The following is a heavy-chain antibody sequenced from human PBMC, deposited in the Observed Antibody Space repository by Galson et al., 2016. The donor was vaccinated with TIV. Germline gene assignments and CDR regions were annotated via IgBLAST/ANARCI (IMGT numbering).Heavy chain of an antibody. CDR3: AKQLDFDQRVLDAFHI. CDR1: GYSFTSYW. Sequence: QSGAEVTKPGESLKISCKGSGYSFTSYWIAWVRQMPGKGLELMGVIHPGDSDTRYSPSFQGQVSISADRSISTAYLQWSSLKASDNAMYYCAKQLDFDQRVLDAFHIWGQGTLLTVSS. D-gene: IGHD3-9*01. V-gene: IGHV5-51*01. J-gene: IGHJ3*02. CDR2: IHPGDSDT.